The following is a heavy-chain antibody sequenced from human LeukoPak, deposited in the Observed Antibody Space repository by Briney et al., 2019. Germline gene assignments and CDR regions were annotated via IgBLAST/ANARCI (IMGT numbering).Heavy chain of an antibody. CDR2: INPSSGGT. CDR3: ARNLPRDYGDYVAY. V-gene: IGHV1-2*06. D-gene: IGHD4-17*01. Sequence: ASVKVSCKASGYTFTGYYMHWVRQAPGQGLEWMGRINPSSGGTDYAQKFQGRVTMTRDTSISTAYMELSRLRSDDTAVYYCARNLPRDYGDYVAYWGQGTLVTVSS. J-gene: IGHJ4*02. CDR1: GYTFTGYY.